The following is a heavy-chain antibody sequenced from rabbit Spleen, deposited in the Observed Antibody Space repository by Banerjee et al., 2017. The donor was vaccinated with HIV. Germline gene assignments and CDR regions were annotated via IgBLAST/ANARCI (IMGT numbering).Heavy chain of an antibody. V-gene: IGHV1S40*01. Sequence: QQLVESGGGLVKPGASLILTCTASGFSFNSYYYMCWVRQAPGKGLELIACIETIDSSTWYASWAKGRFTISKTSSTTVTLQMTSLTAADTATYFCARALATMTMMITPFNLWGPGTLVTVS. CDR2: IETIDSST. CDR1: GFSFNSYYY. CDR3: ARALATMTMMITPFNL. J-gene: IGHJ4*01. D-gene: IGHD2-1*01.